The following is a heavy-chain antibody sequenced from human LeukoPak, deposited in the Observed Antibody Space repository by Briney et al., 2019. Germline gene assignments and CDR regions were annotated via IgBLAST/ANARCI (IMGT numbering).Heavy chain of an antibody. CDR3: ARDPVKGYCSGGSCYRRGNWFDP. V-gene: IGHV3-74*01. CDR2: INSDGSST. D-gene: IGHD2-15*01. CDR1: GFTFSSYR. J-gene: IGHJ5*02. Sequence: GGSLRLSCAASGFTFSSYRMHWVRQAPGKGLVWVSRINSDGSSTSYADSVKGRFTISRDNAKNTLYLQMNSLRAEDTAVYYCARDPVKGYCSGGSCYRRGNWFDPWGQGTLVTVSS.